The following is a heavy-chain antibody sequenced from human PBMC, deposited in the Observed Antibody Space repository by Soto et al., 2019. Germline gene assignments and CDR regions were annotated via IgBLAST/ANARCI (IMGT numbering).Heavy chain of an antibody. D-gene: IGHD3-9*01. CDR1: GYSFTSYW. CDR2: IYPGDSDT. Sequence: GESLKISCKGSGYSFTSYWIGWVRQMPGKGLEWMGIIYPGDSDTRYSPSFQGQVTISADKSISTAYLQWSSLKASDTAMYYCARLHRYYDILTGKYYYYMDVWGKGTTVTVSS. J-gene: IGHJ6*03. V-gene: IGHV5-51*01. CDR3: ARLHRYYDILTGKYYYYMDV.